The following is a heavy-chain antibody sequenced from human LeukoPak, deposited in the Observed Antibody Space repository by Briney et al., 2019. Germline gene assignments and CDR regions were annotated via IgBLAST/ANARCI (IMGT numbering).Heavy chain of an antibody. D-gene: IGHD4-17*01. Sequence: GGSLLLSCAASGFTVSSNYMSGGRQAPGKGVEGVSVLYSGGSTYYADSVKGGFTISRDNSKNTLYLQMNSLRAEDTAVYYCSRIATTDPYYFDYWGQGTLVTVSS. V-gene: IGHV3-53*01. J-gene: IGHJ4*02. CDR1: GFTVSSNY. CDR2: LYSGGST. CDR3: SRIATTDPYYFDY.